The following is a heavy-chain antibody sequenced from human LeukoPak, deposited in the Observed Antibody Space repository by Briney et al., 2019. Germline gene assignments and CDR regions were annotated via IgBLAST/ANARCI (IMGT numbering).Heavy chain of an antibody. CDR1: GFTFSSYD. CDR2: IGTAGDT. CDR3: ARGGYSGYDWGVDY. J-gene: IGHJ4*02. V-gene: IGHV3-13*01. D-gene: IGHD5-12*01. Sequence: GGSLRLSCAASGFTFSSYDMHWVRQATGKGLEWVSAIGTAGDTYYPGSVKGRFTISRENAKNSLYLQMNSLRAGDTAVYYCARGGYSGYDWGVDYWGQGTLVTVSS.